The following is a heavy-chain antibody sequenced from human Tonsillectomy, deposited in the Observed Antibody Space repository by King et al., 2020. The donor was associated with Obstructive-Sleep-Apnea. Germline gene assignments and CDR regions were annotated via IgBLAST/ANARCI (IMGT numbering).Heavy chain of an antibody. V-gene: IGHV3-66*01. CDR2: IYSGGTT. CDR3: ARGGGGLIIADAFDV. CDR1: EVTGRSNY. D-gene: IGHD2-8*01. Sequence: VQLVESGGGLVQPGGSLRLSCSVSEVTGRSNYMSWVRQAPGKGLEWVSVIYSGGTTYYADSVKGRFTICRDNSENTVYLQMNSVRAEDTAVYYCARGGGGLIIADAFDVWGQGTMVIVSS. J-gene: IGHJ3*01.